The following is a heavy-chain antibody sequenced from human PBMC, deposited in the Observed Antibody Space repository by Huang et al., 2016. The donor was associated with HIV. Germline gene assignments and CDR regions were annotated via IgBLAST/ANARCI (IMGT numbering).Heavy chain of an antibody. CDR1: GYTFNGYW. V-gene: IGHV5-51*01. Sequence: EVQLVQSGAVVKTPGESLKISCQGSGYTFNGYWIGWVRQMPGKGLEWMGIIYPGDSDTTYSPSFQGQVTISADKSISTAYLQWSGLKASDTAMYYCARQGVGDFVVEPTGLGAFDIWGQGTMVTVSS. J-gene: IGHJ3*02. CDR2: IYPGDSDT. D-gene: IGHD2-2*01. CDR3: ARQGVGDFVVEPTGLGAFDI.